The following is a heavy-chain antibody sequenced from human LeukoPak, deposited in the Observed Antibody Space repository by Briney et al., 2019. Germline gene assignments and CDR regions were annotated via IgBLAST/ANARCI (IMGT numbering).Heavy chain of an antibody. CDR3: ARVEYGDYGWFDP. Sequence: SETLSLTCTVSGGSYSSREYYWGWIRQPPGKGLEWIASMSYSGNTHYHPSLRGRVTISVDTSKNQFSLKLISLTAADTAAYYCARVEYGDYGWFDPWGQGTLVTVSS. J-gene: IGHJ5*02. D-gene: IGHD4-17*01. CDR2: MSYSGNT. CDR1: GGSYSSREYY. V-gene: IGHV4-39*07.